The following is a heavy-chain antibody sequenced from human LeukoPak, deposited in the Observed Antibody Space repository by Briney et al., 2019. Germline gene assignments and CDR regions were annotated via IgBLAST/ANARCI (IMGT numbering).Heavy chain of an antibody. V-gene: IGHV3-30*18. J-gene: IGHJ6*04. Sequence: GGSLRLSCAASGFTFSSYGMHWVRQAPGKGLEWVAVISYDGSNKYYADSVKGRFTISRDNSKNTLYLQMNSLRAEDTAVYYCAKEVTGYCSGGSCYRYYYYYYGMDVWGKGTTVTVSS. CDR3: AKEVTGYCSGGSCYRYYYYYYGMDV. CDR2: ISYDGSNK. D-gene: IGHD2-15*01. CDR1: GFTFSSYG.